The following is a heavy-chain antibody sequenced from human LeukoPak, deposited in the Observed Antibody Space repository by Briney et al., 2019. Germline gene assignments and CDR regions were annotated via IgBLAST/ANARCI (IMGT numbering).Heavy chain of an antibody. J-gene: IGHJ6*03. CDR2: INPNSGGT. CDR1: GYTFTGYY. D-gene: IGHD3-16*02. V-gene: IGHV1-2*06. Sequence: VASVKVSCKASGYTFTGYYMHWVRQAPGQGLEWMGRINPNSGGTNYAQKFQGRVTMTRDTSISTAYMELSRLRSDDTAVYYCARLYYDYVWGSYRLDRYYYYYMDVWGKGTTVTVSS. CDR3: ARLYYDYVWGSYRLDRYYYYYMDV.